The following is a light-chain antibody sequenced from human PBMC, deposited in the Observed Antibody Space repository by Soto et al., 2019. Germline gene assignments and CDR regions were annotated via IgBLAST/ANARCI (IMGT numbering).Light chain of an antibody. J-gene: IGLJ1*01. V-gene: IGLV1-40*01. Sequence: QSVLTQPPSVSGAPGQRVTISCTGSSSNIGAGYDVHWYQQLPGTAPKLLIYGNNNRPSGVPDRFSGSKSGTSVSLAVTGLQAEDEADYYCQSYATGLSVLYVFGTGTKLTVL. CDR3: QSYATGLSVLYV. CDR2: GNN. CDR1: SSNIGAGYD.